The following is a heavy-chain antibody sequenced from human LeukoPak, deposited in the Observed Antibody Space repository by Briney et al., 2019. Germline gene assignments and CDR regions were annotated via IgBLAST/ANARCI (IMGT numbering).Heavy chain of an antibody. Sequence: GGSLRLSCAASGFTFSSYAMSWVRQAPGKGLEWVSAISGSGGSTYYADSVKGRFTFSRDNSKNTLYLQMNSLRAEDTAVYYCAKGGHDSYGTYFDYWGQGTLVTVSS. J-gene: IGHJ4*02. CDR2: ISGSGGST. CDR3: AKGGHDSYGTYFDY. V-gene: IGHV3-23*01. CDR1: GFTFSSYA. D-gene: IGHD5-18*01.